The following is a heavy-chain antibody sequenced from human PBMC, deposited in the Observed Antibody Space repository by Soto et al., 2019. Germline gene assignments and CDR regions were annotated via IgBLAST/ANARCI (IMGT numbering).Heavy chain of an antibody. V-gene: IGHV3-43D*04. CDR3: AKDIRSPSEQQLAYYGMDV. CDR1: GFTLDDYA. Sequence: SGGVVVQPGGSLRLSCAASGFTLDDYAMHWVRQAPGKGLEWVSLISWDGGSTYYADSVKGRFTISRDNSKNSLYLQMNSLRAEDTALYYCAKDIRSPSEQQLAYYGMDVWGQGTTVTVSS. D-gene: IGHD6-13*01. J-gene: IGHJ6*02. CDR2: ISWDGGST.